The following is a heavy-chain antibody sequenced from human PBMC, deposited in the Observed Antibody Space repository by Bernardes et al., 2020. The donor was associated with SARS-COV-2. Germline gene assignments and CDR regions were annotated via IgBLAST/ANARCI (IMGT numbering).Heavy chain of an antibody. Sequence: GRSLTLSSLASGFSLNCYCMGWVRHPPGNLRGWVVSIRYNGNTTYYADSVKGRFTISRDNSEDTLYLQMNSLGVEDTAVYYCSKEWDTVPGNAFDIWCHGTLFTVSS. D-gene: IGHD2-8*01. CDR3: SKEWDTVPGNAFDI. J-gene: IGHJ3*02. V-gene: IGHV3-23*01. CDR2: IRYNGNTT. CDR1: GFSLNCYC.